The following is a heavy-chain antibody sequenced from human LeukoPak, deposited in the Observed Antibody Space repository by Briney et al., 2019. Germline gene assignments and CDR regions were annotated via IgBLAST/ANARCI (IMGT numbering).Heavy chain of an antibody. D-gene: IGHD6-19*01. Sequence: PGGSLRLSCAASGFTFSSYSMNWVRQAPGKGLEWVSSISSSSSYIYYAASVKGRFTISRDNAKNSLYLQMNSLRAEDTAVYYCVRDRDSSGAFDIWGQGTMVTVSS. CDR3: VRDRDSSGAFDI. J-gene: IGHJ3*02. CDR1: GFTFSSYS. CDR2: ISSSSSYI. V-gene: IGHV3-21*01.